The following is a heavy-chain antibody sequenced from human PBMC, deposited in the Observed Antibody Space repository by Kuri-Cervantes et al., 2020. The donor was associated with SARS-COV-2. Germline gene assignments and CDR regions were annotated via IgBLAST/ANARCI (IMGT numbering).Heavy chain of an antibody. J-gene: IGHJ4*02. Sequence: GSLRLSCTVSGGSISSHYWSWIRQPPGKGLEWIGYIYYSGSTNYNPSLKSRVTISVDTSKNQFSLKLSSVTAADTAVYYCARDSDFLEPSFDYWGQGTLVTVSS. CDR3: ARDSDFLEPSFDY. CDR2: IYYSGST. CDR1: GGSISSHY. D-gene: IGHD1-14*01. V-gene: IGHV4-59*11.